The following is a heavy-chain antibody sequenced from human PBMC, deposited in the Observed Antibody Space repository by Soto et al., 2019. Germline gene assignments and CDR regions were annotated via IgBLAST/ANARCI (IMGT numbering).Heavy chain of an antibody. CDR2: IYHSGST. CDR1: GGAMSRRNW. J-gene: IGHJ4*02. Sequence: SQTRSLTWGVSGGAMSRRNWRSCVRQPPGKGLEWIGDIYHSGSTNYNPSLTSRVTISVDKSKNQFSLKLSSVTAADTAVYYCARSSCDSSDNNYYFDYWGQGTLVT. D-gene: IGHD3-22*01. CDR3: ARSSCDSSDNNYYFDY. V-gene: IGHV4-4*02.